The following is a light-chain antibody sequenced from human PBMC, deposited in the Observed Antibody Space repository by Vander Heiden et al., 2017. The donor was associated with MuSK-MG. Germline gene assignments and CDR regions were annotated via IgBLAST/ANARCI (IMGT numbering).Light chain of an antibody. J-gene: IGKJ5*01. V-gene: IGKV3-20*01. CDR2: TAF. CDR1: QSVARNY. Sequence: EIVLTQSPGTLSLSPGARATLSCRASQSVARNYLAWYQQDPGQAPRLLIYTAFSSATGIPDRFSGSGSGTDFTLTISMLVPEDFVEYYCQQHDNLPFTFGQGTRLEIK. CDR3: QQHDNLPFT.